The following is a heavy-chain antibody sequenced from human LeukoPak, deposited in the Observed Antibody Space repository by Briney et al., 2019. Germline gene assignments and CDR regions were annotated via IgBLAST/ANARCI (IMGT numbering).Heavy chain of an antibody. V-gene: IGHV1-2*02. Sequence: GASVKVSCKASGYTFTGYYMHWVRQAPGQGLEWMGWINPNSGGTNYAQKFQGRVTMTRDTSISTAYMELSRLRSDDTAVYYCARSPFPIVVVPAAIPNYYYYYGMDVWGQGTTVTVSS. CDR3: ARSPFPIVVVPAAIPNYYYYYGMDV. CDR2: INPNSGGT. D-gene: IGHD2-2*02. CDR1: GYTFTGYY. J-gene: IGHJ6*02.